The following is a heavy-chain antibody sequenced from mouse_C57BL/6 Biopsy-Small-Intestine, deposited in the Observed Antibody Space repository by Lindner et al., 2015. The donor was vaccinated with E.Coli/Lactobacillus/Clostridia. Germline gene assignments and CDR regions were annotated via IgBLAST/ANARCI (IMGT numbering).Heavy chain of an antibody. Sequence: VQLQESGAELVRPGTSVKMSCKAAGYTFTNYWIGWVKQRPGHGLEWIGDIYPGGGYTNYNEKFKGKATLTADTSSSTAYLQLSSLTSEDTAIYYCARSSVRGYAMDYWGQGTSVAVSS. CDR3: ARSSVRGYAMDY. CDR1: GYTFTNYW. CDR2: IYPGGGYT. J-gene: IGHJ4*01. V-gene: IGHV1-63*02.